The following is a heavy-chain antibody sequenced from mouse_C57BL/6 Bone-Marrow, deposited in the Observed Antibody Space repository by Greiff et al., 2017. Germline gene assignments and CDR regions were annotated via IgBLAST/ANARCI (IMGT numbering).Heavy chain of an antibody. CDR2: IDPSDSYT. CDR1: GYTFTSYW. V-gene: IGHV1-59*01. CDR3: ARGLLGSWFAY. D-gene: IGHD2-3*01. Sequence: VQLQQPGAELVRPGTSVKLSCKASGYTFTSYWMHWVKQRPGQGLEWIGVIDPSDSYTNYNQKFKGKATLTVDTSSSTAYMQLSCLTSEDSAVYYCARGLLGSWFAYWGQGTLVTVSA. J-gene: IGHJ3*01.